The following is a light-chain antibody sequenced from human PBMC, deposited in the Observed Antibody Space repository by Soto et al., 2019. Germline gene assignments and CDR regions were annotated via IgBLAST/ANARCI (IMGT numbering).Light chain of an antibody. CDR3: QQYNSYSWT. J-gene: IGKJ1*01. V-gene: IGKV1-5*01. CDR1: QSISSW. Sequence: DIQMTQSPSTLSASVGDRVTITCRASQSISSWLAWYQQKPGKAPKLLIYDASSLESGGPSRLSGSGSGTEFTLTISSLQPDDFATYYCQQYNSYSWTFGQGTKVDIK. CDR2: DAS.